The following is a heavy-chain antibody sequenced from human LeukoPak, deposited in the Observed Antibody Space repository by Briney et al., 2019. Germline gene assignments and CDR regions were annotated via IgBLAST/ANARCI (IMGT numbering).Heavy chain of an antibody. D-gene: IGHD6-13*01. CDR1: GFTFSSYS. J-gene: IGHJ4*02. Sequence: GGSLRLSCAASGFTFSSYSMNWVRQAPGKGLEWVSSISSSSSYIYYADSVKGRFTISRDNAKNSLYLQMNSLRAEDTAEYYCARDGESSSWLTNWGQGTLVTVSS. V-gene: IGHV3-21*01. CDR2: ISSSSSYI. CDR3: ARDGESSSWLTN.